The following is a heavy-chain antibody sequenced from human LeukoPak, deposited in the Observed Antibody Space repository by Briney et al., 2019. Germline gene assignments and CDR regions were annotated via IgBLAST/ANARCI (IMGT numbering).Heavy chain of an antibody. V-gene: IGHV1-2*02. J-gene: IGHJ4*02. Sequence: ASVKVSCKASGYIFTRYSLHWVRQAPGQGLEWMGWINPNSGGTNYAQIFQGRVNITRDMSISTAYMELSSLRFDDTAVYYCVRGSASSTYSPFNYWGQGTLVSVSS. D-gene: IGHD6-13*01. CDR3: VRGSASSTYSPFNY. CDR2: INPNSGGT. CDR1: GYIFTRYS.